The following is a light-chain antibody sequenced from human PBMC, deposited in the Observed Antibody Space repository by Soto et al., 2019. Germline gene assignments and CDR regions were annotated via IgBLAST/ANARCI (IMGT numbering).Light chain of an antibody. V-gene: IGLV1-44*01. J-gene: IGLJ2*01. CDR1: SSNVGSHT. Sequence: QSVLTQPPSASGTPGQRVTISCSGSSSNVGSHTVNWYQQVPGTAPKLLIYDNNRRPSGVPDRFSGSKSATSASLAISGLQSDDEADYYCAAWDDRLNGVFGGGTKVTVL. CDR2: DNN. CDR3: AAWDDRLNGV.